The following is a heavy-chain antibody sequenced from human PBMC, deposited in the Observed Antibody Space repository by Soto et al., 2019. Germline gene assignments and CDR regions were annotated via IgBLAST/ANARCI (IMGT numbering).Heavy chain of an antibody. J-gene: IGHJ6*02. CDR3: ARLTEYSSSHYYYGMDV. CDR1: GYTFTGYY. V-gene: IGHV1-2*02. Sequence: QVQLVQSGAEVKKPGASVKVSCKASGYTFTGYYMHWVRQAPGQGLEWMGWINPNSGGTNYAQKFQGRVTMTRDTSIRTAYIERSRLRSDDTAVYYCARLTEYSSSHYYYGMDVWGQGTTVTVSS. D-gene: IGHD6-6*01. CDR2: INPNSGGT.